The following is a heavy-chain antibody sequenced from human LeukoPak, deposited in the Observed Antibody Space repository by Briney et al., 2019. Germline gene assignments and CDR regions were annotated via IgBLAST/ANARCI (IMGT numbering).Heavy chain of an antibody. V-gene: IGHV4-38-2*01. CDR2: IYHSGST. J-gene: IGHJ4*02. Sequence: SETLSLTCAVSAYSISSGYSWGWIRQPPGKGLESLGSIYHSGSTYYNPSLKSRVTISVDTSKNQFSLKLSSVTAADTAVYYCARVGYCSSTSCYAGALDYWGQGTLVIVSS. CDR3: ARVGYCSSTSCYAGALDY. D-gene: IGHD2-2*03. CDR1: AYSISSGYS.